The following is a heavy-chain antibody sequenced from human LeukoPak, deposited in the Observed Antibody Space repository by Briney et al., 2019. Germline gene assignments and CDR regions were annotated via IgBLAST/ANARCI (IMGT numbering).Heavy chain of an antibody. J-gene: IGHJ4*02. V-gene: IGHV3-66*01. CDR2: TYSGGST. Sequence: GGSLRLSCAASGFSVSSNYMTWVRQAPGKGLEWVSVTYSGGSTYYADSVKGRFTISRDKSKNTLYLQMNSLRAEDTAVYYCARGAGERYFDYWGQGTLVTVSS. D-gene: IGHD3-10*01. CDR3: ARGAGERYFDY. CDR1: GFSVSSNY.